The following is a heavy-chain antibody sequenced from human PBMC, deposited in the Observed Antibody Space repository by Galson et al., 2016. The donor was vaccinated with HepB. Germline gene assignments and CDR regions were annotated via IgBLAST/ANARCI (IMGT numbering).Heavy chain of an antibody. CDR2: MNSDGSSI. Sequence: SLRLSCAASGFTFSRYWMHWVRQAPERGLVWVSRMNSDGSSISHADSVKGRFTISRDNAKNTLYLQMNSLRAEDTAVYFCARVGAVAGRAFDIWGQGTMVIVSS. V-gene: IGHV3-74*01. CDR3: ARVGAVAGRAFDI. D-gene: IGHD6-19*01. J-gene: IGHJ3*02. CDR1: GFTFSRYW.